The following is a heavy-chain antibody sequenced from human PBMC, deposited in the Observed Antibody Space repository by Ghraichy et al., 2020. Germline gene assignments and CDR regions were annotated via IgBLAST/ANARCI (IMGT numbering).Heavy chain of an antibody. Sequence: SETLSLTCTVSGGSVSSGSYYWNWIRQPPGKGLEWIGYIYYSGSTNYNPSLKSRVTISVDTSKNQFSLKLSSVTAADTAVYYCARVPDYGPKNWFDPWGQGTLGTVSS. CDR1: GGSVSSGSYY. V-gene: IGHV4-61*01. J-gene: IGHJ5*02. CDR2: IYYSGST. CDR3: ARVPDYGPKNWFDP. D-gene: IGHD4-17*01.